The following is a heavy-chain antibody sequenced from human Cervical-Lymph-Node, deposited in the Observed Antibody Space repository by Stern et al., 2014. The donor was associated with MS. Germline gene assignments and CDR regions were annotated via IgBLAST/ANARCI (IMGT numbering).Heavy chain of an antibody. D-gene: IGHD2-21*02. Sequence: VQLVQSGGGLVKPGRSLRLSCATSGFSLDDYALSWFRQAPGKGLEWVGYIRSRTYGATTQYAASAKGRFTISRDDPKNIAYLQMNSLKSEDTAVYFCARTVHEYGDVTDYWGQGTQVTVSS. V-gene: IGHV3-49*05. CDR1: GFSLDDYA. CDR2: IRSRTYGATT. CDR3: ARTVHEYGDVTDY. J-gene: IGHJ4*02.